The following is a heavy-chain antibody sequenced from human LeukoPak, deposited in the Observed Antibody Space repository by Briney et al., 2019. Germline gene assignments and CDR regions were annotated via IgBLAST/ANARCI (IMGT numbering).Heavy chain of an antibody. V-gene: IGHV3-30-3*01. J-gene: IGHJ4*02. CDR1: GFTFSSYA. CDR3: ARDGRVYSSGWFDY. Sequence: PGGSLRLSCAASGFTFSSYAIHWVRQSPGKGLEWVSVISYDGSNKFYADSVKGRFTISRDNSKNTLYLEMNSLRAEDTAVYYCARDGRVYSSGWFDYWGQGTLVTVST. CDR2: ISYDGSNK. D-gene: IGHD6-19*01.